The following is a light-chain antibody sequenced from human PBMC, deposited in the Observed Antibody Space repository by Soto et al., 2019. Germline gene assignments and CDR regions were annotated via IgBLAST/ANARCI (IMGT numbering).Light chain of an antibody. CDR1: QSLLHSNGYNY. CDR3: MQALQTPLT. V-gene: IGKV2-28*01. Sequence: DIVMTQSPLSLPVTPGEPASISCRSSQSLLHSNGYNYLDWYLQKPGQSPQLLIYLGSNRASGVPDRFSGSGSGTAFTLTISSVEAEDVGVYYCMQALQTPLTFGGGTKVEIK. J-gene: IGKJ4*01. CDR2: LGS.